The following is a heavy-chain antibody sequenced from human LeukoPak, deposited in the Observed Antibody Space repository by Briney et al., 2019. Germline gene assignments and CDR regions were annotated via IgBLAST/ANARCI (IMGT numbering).Heavy chain of an antibody. CDR3: ARTPSGYYFDY. CDR1: GGSINGYF. V-gene: IGHV4-59*08. D-gene: IGHD6-25*01. J-gene: IGHJ4*02. CDR2: ISYSGST. Sequence: SETLSLTCSVSGGSINGYFWSWIRQPPGKGLDWIGYISYSGSTNYNPSLRSRVTISVDTSKNQFSLKLSSVTAADTAVYYCARTPSGYYFDYWGQGTLVTVSS.